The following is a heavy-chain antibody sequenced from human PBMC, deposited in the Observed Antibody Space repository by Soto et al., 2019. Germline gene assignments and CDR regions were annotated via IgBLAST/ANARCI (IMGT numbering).Heavy chain of an antibody. CDR3: AREPPYTYYYDSSGPRGFDR. Sequence: QVQLVQSGAEVKKPGASVKVSCKASGYTFTGYYMHWVRQAPGQGLEWMGWINPNSGGTNYAQKFQGRVTMTRDTSISTAYMELSRLRSDDTAVYYCAREPPYTYYYDSSGPRGFDRWGRGTLVTVSS. CDR2: INPNSGGT. D-gene: IGHD3-22*01. CDR1: GYTFTGYY. J-gene: IGHJ2*01. V-gene: IGHV1-2*02.